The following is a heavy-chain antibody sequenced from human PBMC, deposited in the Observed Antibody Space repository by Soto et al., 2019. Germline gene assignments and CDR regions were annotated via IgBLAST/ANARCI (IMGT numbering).Heavy chain of an antibody. CDR3: ARGGIAVYGMDV. CDR1: GDSVSSSSVT. CDR2: TYYRSKWYN. D-gene: IGHD6-19*01. V-gene: IGHV6-1*01. Sequence: SQTLSLTCAISGDSVSSSSVTWNWIRQSPSRGLEWLGRTYYRSKWYNDYAESVRSRITINPDTSKNQFSLQLSSVTPEDTAVYYCARGGIAVYGMDVWGQGTTVTVSS. J-gene: IGHJ6*02.